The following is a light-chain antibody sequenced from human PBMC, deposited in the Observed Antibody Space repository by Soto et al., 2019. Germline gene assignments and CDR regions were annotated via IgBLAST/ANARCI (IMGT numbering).Light chain of an antibody. CDR1: QSMSSY. J-gene: IGKJ3*01. CDR3: QQRCSTPRT. Sequence: DIQMTQSPASLSASVGDRVTITCRASQSMSSYLDWYQQKPGKAPKLLIYAASSWQSGVPSRFSGSGSGTDFTLTISSLQPEDFATYYCQQRCSTPRTFGPGTKVDIK. CDR2: AAS. V-gene: IGKV1-39*01.